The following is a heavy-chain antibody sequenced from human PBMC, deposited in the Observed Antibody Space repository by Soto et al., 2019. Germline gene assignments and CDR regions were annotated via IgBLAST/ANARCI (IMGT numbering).Heavy chain of an antibody. J-gene: IGHJ6*02. CDR1: GYTFTSYS. D-gene: IGHD3-10*01. CDR2: INPNSGGT. Sequence: WASVKVSCKASGYTFTSYSISWVRQAPGQGLEWMGWINPNSGGTNYAQRFQGWVTMTRDRSISTAYMELSRLKSDDTAVYYCARVGGGLASLGYYGMDVWG. CDR3: ARVGGGLASLGYYGMDV. V-gene: IGHV1-2*04.